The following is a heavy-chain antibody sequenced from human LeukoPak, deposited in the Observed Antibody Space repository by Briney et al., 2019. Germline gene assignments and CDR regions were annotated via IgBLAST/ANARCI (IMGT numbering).Heavy chain of an antibody. CDR3: AKDWHNGDDPLFDY. CDR2: ITREGSAA. Sequence: GGSLRLSCLVSGFTFSSHSMSWVRQAPGKGLEWVVYITREGSAAYYVDSVQSRFSISRANAKNSLYLHMKSLRAEDTAVYYCAKDWHNGDDPLFDYWGQGTVVTVSS. V-gene: IGHV3-7*05. CDR1: GFTFSSHS. J-gene: IGHJ4*02. D-gene: IGHD2-8*01.